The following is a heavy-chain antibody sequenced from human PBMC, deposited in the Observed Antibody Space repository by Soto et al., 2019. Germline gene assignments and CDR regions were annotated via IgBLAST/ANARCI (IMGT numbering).Heavy chain of an antibody. V-gene: IGHV4-30-4*01. CDR3: ARDSGDFPNWFDP. CDR1: GGSISSGNYY. J-gene: IGHJ5*02. CDR2: IYYSGST. Sequence: PSETLSLTCTVSGGSISSGNYYWSWIRQPPGKGLEWIGYIYYSGSTYYNPSLKSRVTISVDTSKNQFSLKLSSVTAADTAVYYCARDSGDFPNWFDPWGQGTLVTVSS. D-gene: IGHD3-3*01.